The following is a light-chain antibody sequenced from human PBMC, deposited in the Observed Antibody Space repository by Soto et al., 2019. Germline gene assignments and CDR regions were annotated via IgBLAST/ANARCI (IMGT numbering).Light chain of an antibody. J-gene: IGLJ2*01. CDR2: DVS. CDR3: CSYSGSDSLL. Sequence: QSALTQPRSVSGSPGESVTICCYGTSSDVGSYNYVSWYQQYPGKAPKVMIYDVSERPSEVPVRFSGSKSGNTASLTISGLQAEDEAEYFCCSYSGSDSLLFGGGTKVTVL. CDR1: SSDVGSYNY. V-gene: IGLV2-11*01.